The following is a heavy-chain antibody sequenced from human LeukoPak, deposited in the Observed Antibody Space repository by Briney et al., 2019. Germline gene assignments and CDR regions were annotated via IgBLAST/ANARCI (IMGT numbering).Heavy chain of an antibody. CDR2: IIAVYDAV. CDR3: AREPLGCGGDCHFDY. J-gene: IGHJ4*02. D-gene: IGHD2-21*02. CDR1: GVSFSSFA. Sequence: ASMTVSCKTSGVSFSSFAFSWMRQAPGQGLEWVGRIIAVYDAVDYAQKFQGRVSITTDESTSTASLELTGLTYDDTAVYYCAREPLGCGGDCHFDYWGQGTLVTVSS. V-gene: IGHV1-69*05.